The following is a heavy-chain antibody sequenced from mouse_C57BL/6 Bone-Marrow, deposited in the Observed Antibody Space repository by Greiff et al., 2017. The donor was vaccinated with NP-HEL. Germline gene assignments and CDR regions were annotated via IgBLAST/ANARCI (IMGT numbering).Heavy chain of an antibody. CDR1: GYTFTSYD. CDR3: ARDQITTVVGDAMDY. V-gene: IGHV1-85*01. CDR2: IYPRDGST. J-gene: IGHJ4*01. Sequence: QVQLQQSGPELVKPGASVKLSCKASGYTFTSYDINWVKQRPGQGLEWIGWIYPRDGSTKYNEKFKGKATLTVDTSASTAYMELHSLTSEDSAVYFCARDQITTVVGDAMDYWGQGTSVTVSS. D-gene: IGHD1-1*01.